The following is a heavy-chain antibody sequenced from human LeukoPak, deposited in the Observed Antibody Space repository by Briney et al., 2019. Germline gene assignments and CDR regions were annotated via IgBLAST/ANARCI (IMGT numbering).Heavy chain of an antibody. CDR1: GFTFSSYG. J-gene: IGHJ4*02. D-gene: IGHD5-18*01. CDR2: IWYDGSNK. Sequence: AGGSLRLSCAASGFTFSSYGMHWVRQAPGKGLEWVAVIWYDGSNKYYADSVKGRFTISRDNSKNTLYLQMNSLRAEDTAVYYCARFSVDTAMAPDYWGQGTLVTVSS. CDR3: ARFSVDTAMAPDY. V-gene: IGHV3-33*01.